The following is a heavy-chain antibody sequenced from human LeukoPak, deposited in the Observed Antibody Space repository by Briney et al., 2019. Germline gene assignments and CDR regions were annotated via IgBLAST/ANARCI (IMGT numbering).Heavy chain of an antibody. CDR3: ARTRDYYSPAFDI. V-gene: IGHV4-39*07. CDR2: IYYSGST. CDR1: GGSISSSSYY. Sequence: PSETLSLTCTVSGGSISSSSYYWGWIRQPPGKGLEWIGSIYYSGSTYYNPSLKSRVTISVDTSKNQFSLKLSSVTAADTAVYYCARTRDYYSPAFDIWGQGTMVTVSS. J-gene: IGHJ3*02. D-gene: IGHD3-3*01.